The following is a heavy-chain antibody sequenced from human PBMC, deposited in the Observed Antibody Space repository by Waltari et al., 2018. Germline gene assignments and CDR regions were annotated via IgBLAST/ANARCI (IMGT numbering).Heavy chain of an antibody. D-gene: IGHD3-3*02. CDR1: AFPFNAYA. CDR2: TSYDGSNQ. V-gene: IGHV3-30*04. J-gene: IGHJ4*02. Sequence: QVPLVETGGGVGRPGTSVRLSRAVHAFPFNAYAIHWGRQAPGRGLEWVALTSYDGSNQDYADFVKGRFTISRDNSKNTLYLQMNTLRPEDTAVYYCAKDGFHFWSGYHSPDYWGQGTLVTVSS. CDR3: AKDGFHFWSGYHSPDY.